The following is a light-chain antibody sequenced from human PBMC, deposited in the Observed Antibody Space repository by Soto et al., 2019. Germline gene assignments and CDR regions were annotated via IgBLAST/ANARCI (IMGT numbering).Light chain of an antibody. J-gene: IGLJ3*02. CDR2: EVS. V-gene: IGLV2-23*02. CDR1: SSDVGSYNL. Sequence: QSALTQPASVSGSPGQSITISCTGTSSDVGSYNLVSWYQQHPGKATKLMIYEVSKRPSVVSNLFSGSKSCNTASLTIYGLQEEYEGAYYCCSYAGSSRGVFGGGTKLTVL. CDR3: CSYAGSSRGV.